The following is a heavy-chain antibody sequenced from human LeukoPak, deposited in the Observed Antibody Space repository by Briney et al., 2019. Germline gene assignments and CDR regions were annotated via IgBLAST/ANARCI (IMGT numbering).Heavy chain of an antibody. J-gene: IGHJ4*02. D-gene: IGHD3-3*01. CDR1: GGSISSYY. Sequence: SETLSLTCTVSGGSISSYYWSWIRQPPGKGLEWIGYIDYSGSTNYNPSLKSRVTISVDTSKNQFSLKLSSVTAADTAVYYCAREGLSYDEPGSGTGFDYWGQGTLVTVSS. CDR2: IDYSGST. CDR3: AREGLSYDEPGSGTGFDY. V-gene: IGHV4-59*01.